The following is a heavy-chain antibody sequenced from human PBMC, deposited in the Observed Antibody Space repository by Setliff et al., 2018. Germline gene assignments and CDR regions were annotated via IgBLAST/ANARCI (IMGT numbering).Heavy chain of an antibody. D-gene: IGHD6-6*01. CDR1: GFTFSTYS. V-gene: IGHV3-21*04. Sequence: PGGSLRLSCAASGFTFSTYSLIWVRQAPGTGLEWVSSISPSSSHIYYADSVKGRFTISRDNSKNTLYLQMNSLRVEDTALYYCAKSSGSSSSTNLEYLGPGTLVTVSS. J-gene: IGHJ4*02. CDR2: ISPSSSHI. CDR3: AKSSGSSSSTNLEY.